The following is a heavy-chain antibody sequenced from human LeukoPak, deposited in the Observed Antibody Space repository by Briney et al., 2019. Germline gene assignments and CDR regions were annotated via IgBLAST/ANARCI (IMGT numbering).Heavy chain of an antibody. V-gene: IGHV4-4*02. J-gene: IGHJ4*02. CDR1: GFTFSTFSM. CDR3: AGHWGQQLVFDY. D-gene: IGHD6-13*01. Sequence: PGGSLRLSCAASGFTFSTFSMNWVRQPPGKGLEWIGEIYQSGSTNYDPSLKSRVTISVDKSKNQFSPKLSSVTAADTAVYYCAGHWGQQLVFDYWGQGTLVTVSS. CDR2: IYQSGST.